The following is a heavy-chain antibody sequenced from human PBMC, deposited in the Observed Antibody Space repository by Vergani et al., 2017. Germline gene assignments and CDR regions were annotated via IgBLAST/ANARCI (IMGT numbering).Heavy chain of an antibody. V-gene: IGHV4-30-2*01. Sequence: QLQLQESGPGLVKPSQTLSLTCAVSGGSISSGGYSWSWIRQPPGKGLEWIGYIYHSGSTYYNPSLKSRVTISVDRSKNQFSLKLSSVTAAATAVYSCARDWAYCSSTSCYTWFDPWGQGTLVTVSS. CDR2: IYHSGST. D-gene: IGHD2-2*02. CDR3: ARDWAYCSSTSCYTWFDP. CDR1: GGSISSGGYS. J-gene: IGHJ5*02.